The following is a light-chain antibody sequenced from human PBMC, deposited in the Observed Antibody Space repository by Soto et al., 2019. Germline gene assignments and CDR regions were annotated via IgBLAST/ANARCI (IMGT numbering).Light chain of an antibody. V-gene: IGKV3-15*01. J-gene: IGKJ1*01. CDR3: QQYFEWPPMT. Sequence: EVVMTQSPATLSVSPVEIATLSCRASETVATNLAWYQQKPGQAPRLLISGASTRAAGISDRFRGSGSGTEFTLTISSLRSEDSAIYYCQQYFEWPPMTFGQGTKVDIK. CDR2: GAS. CDR1: ETVATN.